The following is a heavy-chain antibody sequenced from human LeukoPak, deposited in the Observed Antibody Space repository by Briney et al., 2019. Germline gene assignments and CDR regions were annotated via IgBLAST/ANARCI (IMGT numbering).Heavy chain of an antibody. Sequence: ASVKVSCKASGYTFTSYYMHWVRQAPGQGLEWMGIINPSGGSTSYAQKFQGRVTMTRDTSTSTVYMGLSSLRSEDTAVYYCARDYYDSSGYYWGGFDYWGQGTLVTVSS. V-gene: IGHV1-46*03. CDR3: ARDYYDSSGYYWGGFDY. D-gene: IGHD3-22*01. J-gene: IGHJ4*02. CDR1: GYTFTSYY. CDR2: INPSGGST.